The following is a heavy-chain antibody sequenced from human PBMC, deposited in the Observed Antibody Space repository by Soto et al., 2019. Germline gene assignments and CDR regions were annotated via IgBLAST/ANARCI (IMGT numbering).Heavy chain of an antibody. V-gene: IGHV4-59*01. Sequence: SETLSLTCTVSGGSISSYYWSWIRQPPGKGLEWIGYIYYSGSTNYNPSLKSRVTISVDTSKNQFSLKLSSVTAADTAVYYCARARGSRDGYKRYWYFDLWGRGTLVTVS. J-gene: IGHJ2*01. CDR1: GGSISSYY. D-gene: IGHD5-12*01. CDR3: ARARGSRDGYKRYWYFDL. CDR2: IYYSGST.